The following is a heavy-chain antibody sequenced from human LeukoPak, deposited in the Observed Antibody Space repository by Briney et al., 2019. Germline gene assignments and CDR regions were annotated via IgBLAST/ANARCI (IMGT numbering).Heavy chain of an antibody. V-gene: IGHV4-39*01. CDR1: GGSISTYY. CDR2: IYYSGST. Sequence: SETLSLTCTVSGGSISTYYWGWIRQPPGKGLEWIGSIYYSGSTYYNPSLKSRVTISVDTSKNQFSLKLSSVTAADTAVYYCARLVDTAMVTYWGQGTLVTVSS. J-gene: IGHJ4*02. D-gene: IGHD5-18*01. CDR3: ARLVDTAMVTY.